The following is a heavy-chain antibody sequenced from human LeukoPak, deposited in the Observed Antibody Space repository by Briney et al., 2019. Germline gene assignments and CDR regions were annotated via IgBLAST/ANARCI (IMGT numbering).Heavy chain of an antibody. J-gene: IGHJ4*02. D-gene: IGHD6-13*01. CDR2: ISYDGSDK. CDR1: GFTFSSYA. Sequence: DPGGSLRLSCAASGFTFSSYAMHWVRQAPGKGLEWVAVISYDGSDKYYADSVKGRFTISRDNSKNTLYLQMNSLRAEDTAVYYCAKDHSSSWSDFDYWGQGTLVTVSS. V-gene: IGHV3-30*04. CDR3: AKDHSSSWSDFDY.